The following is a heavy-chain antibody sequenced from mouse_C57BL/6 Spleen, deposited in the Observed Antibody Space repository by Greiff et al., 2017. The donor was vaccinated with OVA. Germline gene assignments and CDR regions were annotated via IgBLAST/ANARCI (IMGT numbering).Heavy chain of an antibody. CDR1: GYTFTDYY. Sequence: EVQLQQSGPELVKPGASVKISCKASGYTFTDYYMNWVKQSHGKSLEWIGDINPNNGGTSYNQKFKGKATLTVDKSSTTAYMELRSLTSEDSAVYYCATQRNYDYDEGVWGQGTTLTVSS. CDR2: INPNNGGT. J-gene: IGHJ2*01. CDR3: ATQRNYDYDEGV. D-gene: IGHD2-4*01. V-gene: IGHV1-26*01.